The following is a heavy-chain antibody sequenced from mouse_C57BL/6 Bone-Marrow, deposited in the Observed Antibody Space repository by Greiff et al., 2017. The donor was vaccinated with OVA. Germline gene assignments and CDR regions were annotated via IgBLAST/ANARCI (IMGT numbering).Heavy chain of an antibody. CDR2: IHPNSGST. Sequence: QVQLQQPGAELVKPGASVKLSCKASGYTFTSYWMHWVKQRPGQGLEWIGMIHPNSGSTNYKEKFKSKATLTVDKSSSTAYMQLSSLTSEDTAVYYCAREDWRYSYAMDYWGQGTSVTVSS. CDR3: AREDWRYSYAMDY. J-gene: IGHJ4*01. V-gene: IGHV1-64*01. D-gene: IGHD4-1*01. CDR1: GYTFTSYW.